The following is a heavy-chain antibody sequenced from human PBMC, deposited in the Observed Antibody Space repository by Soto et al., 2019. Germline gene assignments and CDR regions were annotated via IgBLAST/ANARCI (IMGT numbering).Heavy chain of an antibody. D-gene: IGHD3-10*01. J-gene: IGHJ6*04. CDR3: AVPPFPGFGKTARAV. V-gene: IGHV5-10-1*01. CDR2: IDPYDSYT. Sequence: PGESLKISCKGSGYNFNNYWINWVRQMPGKGLEWMGRIDPYDSYTNYSPSFQGHVTISVDTSSSTAYLQWSSLKASGTAMYYCAVPPFPGFGKTARAVWGKGTTVTGSS. CDR1: GYNFNNYW.